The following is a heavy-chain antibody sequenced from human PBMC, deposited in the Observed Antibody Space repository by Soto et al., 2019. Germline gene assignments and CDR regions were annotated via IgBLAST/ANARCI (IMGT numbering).Heavy chain of an antibody. V-gene: IGHV1-58*01. D-gene: IGHD3-22*01. CDR2: IVVGSGNT. CDR1: GFTFTSSA. CDR3: AAVDYYDSSGYYVKFDY. J-gene: IGHJ4*02. Sequence: SVKVSCKASGFTFTSSAVQWVRQARGQRLEWIGWIVVGSGNTNYAQKFQERVTITRDMSTSTAYMELSSLRSEDTAVYYCAAVDYYDSSGYYVKFDYWGQGTLVTVSS.